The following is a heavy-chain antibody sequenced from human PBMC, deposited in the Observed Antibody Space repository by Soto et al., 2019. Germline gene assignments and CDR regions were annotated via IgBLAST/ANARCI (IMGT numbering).Heavy chain of an antibody. Sequence: EVQLLESGGGLIQPGGSLRLSCAASGFIFTNYAMCWVRQAPGRGLEWVSSISGGGGSTHYADSVKGRFTISRDNSKNTVSLQLNTLRADDTALYYWARDYHGSATHPQGDVWGQGTAVIVSS. CDR2: ISGGGGST. CDR3: ARDYHGSATHPQGDV. D-gene: IGHD3-10*01. CDR1: GFIFTNYA. V-gene: IGHV3-23*01. J-gene: IGHJ6*02.